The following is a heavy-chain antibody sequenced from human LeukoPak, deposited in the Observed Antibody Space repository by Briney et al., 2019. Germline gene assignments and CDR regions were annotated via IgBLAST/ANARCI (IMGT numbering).Heavy chain of an antibody. CDR3: AREGRVATIVSPSGYNWFDP. CDR2: IIPIFGTA. CDR1: GGTFSSYA. D-gene: IGHD5-12*01. V-gene: IGHV1-69*01. J-gene: IGHJ5*02. Sequence: SVKVSCKASGGTFSSYAISWVRQAPGQGLEWMGGIIPIFGTANYAQKFQGRVTITADESTSTAYMELSSLRSEDTAVYYCAREGRVATIVSPSGYNWFDPWGPGTLVTVSS.